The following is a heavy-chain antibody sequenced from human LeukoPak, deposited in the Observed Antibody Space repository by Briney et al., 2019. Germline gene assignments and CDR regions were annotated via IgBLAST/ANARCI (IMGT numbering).Heavy chain of an antibody. D-gene: IGHD3-22*01. V-gene: IGHV3-7*01. CDR3: ASIFYSIDYIFDY. J-gene: IGHJ4*02. CDR2: IKQDGSEK. Sequence: GGSLRLSCAASGFTFGSYWMSWVRQAPGKGLEWVANIKQDGSEKYYVDSVKGRFTISRDNAKNSLYLQMNSLRAEDTAVYYCASIFYSIDYIFDYWGQGTLVTVSS. CDR1: GFTFGSYW.